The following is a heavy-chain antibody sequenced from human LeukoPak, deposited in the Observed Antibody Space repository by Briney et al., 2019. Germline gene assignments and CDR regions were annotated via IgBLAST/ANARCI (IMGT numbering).Heavy chain of an antibody. Sequence: SLRLSCAASGFTFDDYAMHWVRQAPGKGLEWVSGISWNSGSIGYADSVKGRFTISRDNAKNSLYLQMNSLRAEDTALYYCAKDIGSGWYGYFDYWGQGTLVTVSS. D-gene: IGHD6-19*01. J-gene: IGHJ4*02. CDR1: GFTFDDYA. CDR3: AKDIGSGWYGYFDY. CDR2: ISWNSGSI. V-gene: IGHV3-9*01.